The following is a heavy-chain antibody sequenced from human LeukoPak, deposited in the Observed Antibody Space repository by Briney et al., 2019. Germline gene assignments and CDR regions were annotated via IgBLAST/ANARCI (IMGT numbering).Heavy chain of an antibody. CDR1: GYSISSGYY. Sequence: PSETLSLTCAVSGYSISSGYYWGWIRQPPGKGLEWIGSIYHSGSTYYNPSLKSRVTISVDTSKNQFSLKPSSVTAADTAVYYCARCHGSGSYYSYYFDYWGQGTLVTVSS. D-gene: IGHD3-10*01. CDR2: IYHSGST. V-gene: IGHV4-38-2*01. J-gene: IGHJ4*02. CDR3: ARCHGSGSYYSYYFDY.